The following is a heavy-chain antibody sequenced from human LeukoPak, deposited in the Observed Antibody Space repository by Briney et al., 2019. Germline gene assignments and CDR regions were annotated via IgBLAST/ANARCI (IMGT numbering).Heavy chain of an antibody. Sequence: SETLSLTCTVSGGSISSYYWSWIRQPPGKGLEWIGYIYYSGSTNYNPSLKSRVTISVGTSKNQFSLKLSSVTAADTAVYYCASLDDYGDYGAFDIWGQGTMVTVSS. CDR1: GGSISSYY. V-gene: IGHV4-59*01. J-gene: IGHJ3*02. CDR3: ASLDDYGDYGAFDI. D-gene: IGHD4-17*01. CDR2: IYYSGST.